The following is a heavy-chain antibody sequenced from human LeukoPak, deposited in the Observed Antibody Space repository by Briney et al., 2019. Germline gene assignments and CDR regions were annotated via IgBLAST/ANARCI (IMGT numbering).Heavy chain of an antibody. CDR2: IKSKTDGGTT. Sequence: GGSLRLSCAASGFTFSNAWMSWVRQAPGKGLEWVGRIKSKTDGGTTDYAAPVKGRFTISRDDSKNTLYLQMNSLKTEDTAVYYCTTESWDIVVVVAATDGSFDYWGQGTLVTVSS. D-gene: IGHD2-15*01. J-gene: IGHJ4*02. CDR3: TTESWDIVVVVAATDGSFDY. V-gene: IGHV3-15*01. CDR1: GFTFSNAW.